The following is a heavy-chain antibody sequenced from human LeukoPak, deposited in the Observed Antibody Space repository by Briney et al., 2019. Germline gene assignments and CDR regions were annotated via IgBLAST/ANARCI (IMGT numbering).Heavy chain of an antibody. CDR3: VKDEGYCSGGSCYYYFDP. V-gene: IGHV3-64D*06. CDR2: ISSNGRST. D-gene: IGHD2-15*01. Sequence: TGGSLRLSCLASGFTFRSYAMHWVRQAPGKGLEYVSAISSNGRSTYYADSVKGRLTISRDNSKNTLYIQMSSLRAEDTAVYYCVKDEGYCSGGSCYYYFDPWGQGTLVTVSS. CDR1: GFTFRSYA. J-gene: IGHJ5*02.